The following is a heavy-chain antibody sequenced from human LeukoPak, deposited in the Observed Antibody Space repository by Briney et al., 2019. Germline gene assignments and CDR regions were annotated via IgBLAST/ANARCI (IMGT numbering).Heavy chain of an antibody. Sequence: PGGSLRLSCAASGFTFSTYWMHWVRQAPGQGLVWVSRINSDGSRTTYADSVKGRFTISRDNAKNTRYLQMNSLRTEDTAVYYCARPETQYSSGLDGFDIWGQGTMVTVSS. CDR2: INSDGSRT. CDR1: GFTFSTYW. J-gene: IGHJ3*02. D-gene: IGHD6-19*01. V-gene: IGHV3-74*01. CDR3: ARPETQYSSGLDGFDI.